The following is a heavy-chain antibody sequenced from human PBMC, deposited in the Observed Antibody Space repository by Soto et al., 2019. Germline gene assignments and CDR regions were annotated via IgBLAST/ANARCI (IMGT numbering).Heavy chain of an antibody. Sequence: HLGGSLRLSCAASGFTFSSYAMSWVRQAPGKGLEWVSAISGSGGSTYYADSVKGRFTISRDNSKNTLYLQMNSLRAEDTAVYYCAKDRNLRTQRYYYYYGMDVWGQGTTVTVSS. CDR1: GFTFSSYA. D-gene: IGHD4-17*01. V-gene: IGHV3-23*01. CDR3: AKDRNLRTQRYYYYYGMDV. CDR2: ISGSGGST. J-gene: IGHJ6*02.